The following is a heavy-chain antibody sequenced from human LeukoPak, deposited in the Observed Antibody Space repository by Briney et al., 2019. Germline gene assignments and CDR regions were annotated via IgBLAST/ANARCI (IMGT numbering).Heavy chain of an antibody. CDR3: ASGYSRFRNAFDI. Sequence: SVKVSCKASGGTFSSYAISWVRQAPGQGLEWMGGIIPIFGTANYAQKFQGRVTITADESTSTAYMELSSLRSEDTAVYYCASGYSRFRNAFDIWGQGTMVTVSS. CDR2: IIPIFGTA. CDR1: GGTFSSYA. J-gene: IGHJ3*02. V-gene: IGHV1-69*13. D-gene: IGHD6-13*01.